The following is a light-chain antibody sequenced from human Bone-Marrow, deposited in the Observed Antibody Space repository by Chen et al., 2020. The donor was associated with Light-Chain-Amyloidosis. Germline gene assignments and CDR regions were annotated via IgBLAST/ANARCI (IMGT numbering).Light chain of an antibody. CDR1: SGNIATNY. CDR2: EDD. Sequence: NFMLTQPHSVSESPGKTVIISCPRSSGNIATNYVQWYQQRPGSSPTTVIYEDDQRPSGVPDRFSDSIDRSSNSASLTISGLKTEDEADYYCQSYQGSSQGVFGGGTKLTVL. J-gene: IGLJ3*02. V-gene: IGLV6-57*01. CDR3: QSYQGSSQGV.